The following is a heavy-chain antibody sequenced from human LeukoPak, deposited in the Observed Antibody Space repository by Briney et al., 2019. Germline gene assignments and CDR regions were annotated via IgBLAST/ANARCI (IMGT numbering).Heavy chain of an antibody. Sequence: SETLSLTCTVSGVSISSGSYLWNWIRQHPGKGLEWIGHTLYSGGTYYSPSLKSRLTISVDTSKNQLSLKLTSVTAADTAVYYCARDRAGGMDVWGQGTTVTVSS. CDR1: GVSISSGSYL. CDR2: TLYSGGT. J-gene: IGHJ6*01. V-gene: IGHV4-31*03. CDR3: ARDRAGGMDV. D-gene: IGHD3-10*01.